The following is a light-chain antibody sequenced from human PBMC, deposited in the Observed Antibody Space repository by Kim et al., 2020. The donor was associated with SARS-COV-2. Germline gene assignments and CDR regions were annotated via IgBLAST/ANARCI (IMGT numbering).Light chain of an antibody. V-gene: IGLV1-47*01. CDR3: ATWDDSLDGHVI. Sequence: QSVLTQPSSVSGTPGQRVTISCSGVSSNIGNNYVYWYQQPPEAAPKLLIYKNALRPSGVPDRFSGSKSGTSASLAISGLRSEDEANYYCATWDDSLDGHVIFGGGTQLTVL. J-gene: IGLJ2*01. CDR1: SSNIGNNY. CDR2: KNA.